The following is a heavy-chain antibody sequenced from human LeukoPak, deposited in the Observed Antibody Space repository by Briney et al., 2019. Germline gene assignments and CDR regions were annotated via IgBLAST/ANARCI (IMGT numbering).Heavy chain of an antibody. V-gene: IGHV3-48*04. D-gene: IGHD3-10*01. CDR3: ARDAYYYGSGSKVNWFDP. J-gene: IGHJ5*02. Sequence: GGSLGLSCAASGFTFSSYSMNWVRQAPGKGLEWVSYISSSSSTIYYADSVKGRFTISRDNAKNSLYLQMNSLRAEDTAVYYCARDAYYYGSGSKVNWFDPWGQGTLVTVSS. CDR2: ISSSSSTI. CDR1: GFTFSSYS.